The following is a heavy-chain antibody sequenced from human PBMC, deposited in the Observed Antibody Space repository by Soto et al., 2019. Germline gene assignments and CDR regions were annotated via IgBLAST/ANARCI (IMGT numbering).Heavy chain of an antibody. CDR2: IDPSDSYT. Sequence: PGESLKISWKGSGYSFTIYWISWVRQMPGKGLEWMGRIDPSDSYTNYSPSFQGHVTISADKSISTAYLQWSSLKASDTAMYYCARQEYCSGGSCYPTWFDPWGQGTLVTVSS. V-gene: IGHV5-10-1*01. CDR3: ARQEYCSGGSCYPTWFDP. J-gene: IGHJ5*02. D-gene: IGHD2-15*01. CDR1: GYSFTIYW.